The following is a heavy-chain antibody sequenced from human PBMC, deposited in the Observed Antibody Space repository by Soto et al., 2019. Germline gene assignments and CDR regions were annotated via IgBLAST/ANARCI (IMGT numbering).Heavy chain of an antibody. J-gene: IGHJ6*02. Sequence: ASVKVSCKASGYTFTRYGISWVRQAPGQGLEWMGWISGYNGDTNYAQKLQGRVTMTTDTSTSTAYMELRSLRSDDTAVYYCARVPTGYYDSSGYLFYYGMDVWGQGTTVTVSS. D-gene: IGHD3-22*01. CDR2: ISGYNGDT. CDR1: GYTFTRYG. V-gene: IGHV1-18*01. CDR3: ARVPTGYYDSSGYLFYYGMDV.